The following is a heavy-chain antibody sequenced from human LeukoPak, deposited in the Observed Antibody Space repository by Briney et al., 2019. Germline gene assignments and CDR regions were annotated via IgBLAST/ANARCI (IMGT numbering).Heavy chain of an antibody. Sequence: SETLSLTCTVSGGSISSYYWSWIRQPPGKGREWIGYIYYSGSTNYNPSLKSRVTISVDTSKNQFSLKLSSVTAADTAVYYCARGGGNGAFDIWGQGTMVTVSS. CDR2: IYYSGST. D-gene: IGHD4-23*01. CDR1: GGSISSYY. V-gene: IGHV4-59*12. J-gene: IGHJ3*02. CDR3: ARGGGNGAFDI.